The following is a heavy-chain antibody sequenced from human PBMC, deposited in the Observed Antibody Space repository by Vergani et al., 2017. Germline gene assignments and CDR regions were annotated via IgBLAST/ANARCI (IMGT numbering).Heavy chain of an antibody. CDR1: GVTFNEYW. V-gene: IGHV3-74*01. CDR3: ARARKFRFGVVWENWFDP. D-gene: IGHD3-3*01. Sequence: DVHLAESGGGFFQPGGSLRLSCSASGVTFNEYWMHWARQVPGKGLVWVSGMNGDGDTISYADSVKGRFTISRDNAKNTLFLQMNSLRAEDTAVYYCARARKFRFGVVWENWFDPWGQGTLVTVSS. CDR2: MNGDGDTI. J-gene: IGHJ5*02.